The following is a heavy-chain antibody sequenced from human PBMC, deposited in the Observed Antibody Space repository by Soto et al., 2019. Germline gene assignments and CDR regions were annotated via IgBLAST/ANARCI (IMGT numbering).Heavy chain of an antibody. CDR1: GFTVNSDY. J-gene: IGHJ4*02. Sequence: EVQLVESGGGLVQPGGCLRLSCAASGFTVNSDYMTWVRQAPGKGLEWVSVIYSGGSTYYTDSVKGRFTISRNNSKNTLYLQMNSLRAEDTAVYYCARAPLYGGQAYWGQGTLVTVSS. CDR2: IYSGGST. D-gene: IGHD4-17*01. V-gene: IGHV3-66*01. CDR3: ARAPLYGGQAY.